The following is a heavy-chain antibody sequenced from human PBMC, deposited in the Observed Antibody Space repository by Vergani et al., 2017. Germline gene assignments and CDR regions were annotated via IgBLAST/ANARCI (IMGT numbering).Heavy chain of an antibody. J-gene: IGHJ6*02. CDR3: ARDNSNQKFIYCSSTSCYTRDGVDYYYYGMDV. CDR2: IIPIFGTA. D-gene: IGHD2-2*02. CDR1: GGTFSSYA. V-gene: IGHV1-69*18. Sequence: QVQLVQSGAEVKKPGSSVKVSCKASGGTFSSYAISWVRQAPGQGLEWMGRIIPIFGTANYAQKFQGRVTITADESTSTAYMELSSLRSEDTAVYYCARDNSNQKFIYCSSTSCYTRDGVDYYYYGMDVWGQGTTVTVSS.